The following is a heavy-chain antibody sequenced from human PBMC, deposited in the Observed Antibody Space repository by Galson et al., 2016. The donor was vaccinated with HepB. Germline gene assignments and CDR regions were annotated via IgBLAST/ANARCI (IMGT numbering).Heavy chain of an antibody. V-gene: IGHV1-2*02. D-gene: IGHD4-17*01. Sequence: SVKVSCKASGYSFTVYYIYWVRQAPGQGLEWMAWIDPSGGGTNYAQKFQGRVTVTRDTSISTAYMEVSRLGSDDTALYFCARGGTYGELDGWGQGTTVTVAS. CDR2: IDPSGGGT. J-gene: IGHJ6*02. CDR1: GYSFTVYY. CDR3: ARGGTYGELDG.